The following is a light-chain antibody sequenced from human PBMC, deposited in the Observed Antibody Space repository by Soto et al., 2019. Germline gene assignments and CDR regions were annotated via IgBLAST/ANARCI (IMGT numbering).Light chain of an antibody. J-gene: IGKJ1*01. CDR1: QSVSSSY. CDR2: GAS. V-gene: IGKV3-20*01. CDR3: QQYGSSLTWT. Sequence: EIVLTQSPGTLSLSPGERATLSCRASQSVSSSYLDWYQQKPGQAPRLLIYGASSRATGIPDRFSGSGSGTDFTRTISRLEPEDFAVYYCQQYGSSLTWTFGQGTKVEIK.